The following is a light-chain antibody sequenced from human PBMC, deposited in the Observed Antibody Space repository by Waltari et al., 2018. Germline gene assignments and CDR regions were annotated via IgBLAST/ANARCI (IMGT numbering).Light chain of an antibody. CDR1: QSVSIW. V-gene: IGKV1-5*03. Sequence: DIQMTQSPSTLSASVGDRVNITCRASQSVSIWLAWYQQQPGKAPNLLIYKASTLKSGVPSRFSGSGSGTEFTLTISSLQPDDFATYYCQQYDTYSYTFGQGTRLEIK. J-gene: IGKJ2*01. CDR2: KAS. CDR3: QQYDTYSYT.